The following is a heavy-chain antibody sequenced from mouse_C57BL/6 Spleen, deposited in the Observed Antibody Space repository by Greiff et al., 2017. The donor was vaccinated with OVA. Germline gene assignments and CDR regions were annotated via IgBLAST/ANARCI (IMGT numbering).Heavy chain of an antibody. V-gene: IGHV1-64*01. J-gene: IGHJ1*03. CDR2: IHTNSGST. CDR1: GYTFTSYW. D-gene: IGHD1-1*01. Sequence: HVQLQQPGAELVKPGASVKLSCKASGYTFTSYWMHWVKQRPGQGLEWIAMIHTNSGSTNYNEKFKSKATLTVDKSSSTAYMQLSRLTSEDSAVYYCARRNTVVEGWYFDGWGTGTTVTVSS. CDR3: ARRNTVVEGWYFDG.